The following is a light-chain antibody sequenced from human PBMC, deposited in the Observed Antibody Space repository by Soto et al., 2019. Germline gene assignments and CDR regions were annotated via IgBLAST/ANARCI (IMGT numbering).Light chain of an antibody. CDR1: SSDVGGYNY. Sequence: SVLTQPASVSGSPGQSITISCAGTSSDVGGYNYVSWYQQHPDKAPKLMIYEVINRPSGVSNRFSGSKSGNTASLTISGLQAEDEADYYCTSYTNSGTWVFGGGTKLTVL. V-gene: IGLV2-14*01. CDR3: TSYTNSGTWV. J-gene: IGLJ3*02. CDR2: EVI.